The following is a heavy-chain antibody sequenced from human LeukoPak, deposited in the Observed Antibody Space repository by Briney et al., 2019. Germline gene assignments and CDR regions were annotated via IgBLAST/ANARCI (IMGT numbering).Heavy chain of an antibody. Sequence: SETLSLTCTVSGGSISSSDYLWAWVRQPPGKGLEWVGDFYYNGVTSYDPSLKSRVTISVDTSKNQFSLNLTSVTAADTAVYHCVRRNYVSGRIDPWGQGTLVTVSS. D-gene: IGHD3-16*01. CDR2: FYYNGVT. J-gene: IGHJ5*02. CDR1: GGSISSSDYL. V-gene: IGHV4-39*01. CDR3: VRRNYVSGRIDP.